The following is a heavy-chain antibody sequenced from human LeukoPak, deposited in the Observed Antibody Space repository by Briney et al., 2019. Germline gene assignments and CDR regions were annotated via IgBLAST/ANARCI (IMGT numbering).Heavy chain of an antibody. J-gene: IGHJ4*02. CDR3: ARLKRVRGVIISD. Sequence: SETLSLTCTVSGGSISSYYWGWIRQPPGKGLEWIGYIYYSGSTNYNPSLKSRVTISVDTSKNQFSLKLSSVTAADTAVYYCARLKRVRGVIISDWGQGTLVTVSS. D-gene: IGHD3-10*01. V-gene: IGHV4-59*01. CDR1: GGSISSYY. CDR2: IYYSGST.